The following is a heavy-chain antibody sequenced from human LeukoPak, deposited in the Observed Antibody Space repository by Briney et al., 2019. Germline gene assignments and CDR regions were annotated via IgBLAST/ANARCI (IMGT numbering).Heavy chain of an antibody. V-gene: IGHV3-7*05. CDR3: ARAATFWTGFYAFGS. J-gene: IGHJ5*02. CDR1: GFTFSSFW. Sequence: GGSLRLSCVASGFTFSSFWMSWVRQAPGKGLEWVANIKQDGSEKYYVDSVKGRFTISRDNANHSLYLQMNSLRAEDTAVYYCARAATFWTGFYAFGSWGQGNLVTVSS. CDR2: IKQDGSEK. D-gene: IGHD3/OR15-3a*01.